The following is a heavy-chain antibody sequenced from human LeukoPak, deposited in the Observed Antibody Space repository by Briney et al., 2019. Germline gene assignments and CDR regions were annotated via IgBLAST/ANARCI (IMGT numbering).Heavy chain of an antibody. CDR2: IYYSGST. Sequence: SETLSLTCTVSDGSVSSDNYYWSWIRQPPGRGLEWIGYIYYSGSTNYNPSLKSRVTISVDTSKNQFSLKLSSVTAADTAVYYCAKGGHSSGWYHDYWGQGTLVTVSS. V-gene: IGHV4-61*01. J-gene: IGHJ4*02. CDR3: AKGGHSSGWYHDY. CDR1: DGSVSSDNYY. D-gene: IGHD6-19*01.